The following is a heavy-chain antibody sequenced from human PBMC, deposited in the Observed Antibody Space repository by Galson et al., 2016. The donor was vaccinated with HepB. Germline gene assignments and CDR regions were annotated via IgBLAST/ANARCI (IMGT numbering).Heavy chain of an antibody. V-gene: IGHV1-69*13. CDR3: ATDASVASGWYVW. D-gene: IGHD6-19*01. Sequence: SVKVSCKASGGTFRNHAFSWVRQAPGQGLEWMGGIVPDFGRPNYAQKFQGRVTVTADESTRTVYMELSSLRSDDPAVYYCATDASVASGWYVWWGQGTVVTVSS. J-gene: IGHJ1*01. CDR1: GGTFRNHA. CDR2: IVPDFGRP.